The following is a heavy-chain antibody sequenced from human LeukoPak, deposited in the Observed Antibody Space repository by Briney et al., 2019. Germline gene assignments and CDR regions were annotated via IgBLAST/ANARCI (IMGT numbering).Heavy chain of an antibody. CDR2: VNSDGSIT. D-gene: IGHD5-12*01. CDR1: GFTFSSYW. V-gene: IGHV3-74*01. J-gene: IGHJ4*02. Sequence: GGSLRLSCAASGFTFSSYWMHWVRQAPGKGLMWVSRVNSDGSITNYADSVKGRFTISRDNAKNTLYLQMNSLRAEDTAVYYCARVRATFSPQFDNSGRATLVTVSS. CDR3: ARVRATFSPQFDN.